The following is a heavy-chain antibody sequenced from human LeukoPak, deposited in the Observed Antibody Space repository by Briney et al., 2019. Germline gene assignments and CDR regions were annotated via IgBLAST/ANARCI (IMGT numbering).Heavy chain of an antibody. Sequence: ASVKVSCKASGGTFSSYAISWVRQAPGQGLEWMGGIIPIFGTANYAQKFQGRVTITTDEPTSTAYMELSSLRSEDTAVYYCARHSGSYYYYYMDVWGKGTTVTVSS. CDR1: GGTFSSYA. V-gene: IGHV1-69*05. CDR2: IIPIFGTA. J-gene: IGHJ6*03. CDR3: ARHSGSYYYYYMDV. D-gene: IGHD1-26*01.